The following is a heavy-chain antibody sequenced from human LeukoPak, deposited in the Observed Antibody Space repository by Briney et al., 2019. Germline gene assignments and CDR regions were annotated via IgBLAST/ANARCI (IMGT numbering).Heavy chain of an antibody. CDR3: ARGSWDLSRVIPVRNAFHI. V-gene: IGHV4-61*02. J-gene: IGHJ3*02. CDR1: GGSINSGSDY. CDR2: IYTTGTT. D-gene: IGHD1-26*01. Sequence: SETLSLTCTVSGGSINSGSDYWTWIRQPAGKGLEWIGRIYTTGTTTYNPSLESRVTISKDTSNNRFSLKLSSVTAADTAVYYCARGSWDLSRVIPVRNAFHIWGPRTIVTVSS.